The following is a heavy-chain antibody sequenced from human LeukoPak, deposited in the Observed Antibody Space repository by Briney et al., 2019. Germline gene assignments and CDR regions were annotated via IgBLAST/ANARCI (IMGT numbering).Heavy chain of an antibody. J-gene: IGHJ5*02. V-gene: IGHV1-24*01. CDR1: GYTLTELS. Sequence: ASVKVSCKVSGYTLTELSMHWVRQAPGKGLEXXXXXXXXXXXXXXAQKFQGRVTMTEDTSTDTAYMELSSLRSEDTAVYYCAIRGGEGNSGYDYEFSGNSSSWFDPWGQGTLVTVSS. CDR2: XXXXXXXX. CDR3: AIRGGEGNSGYDYEFSGNSSSWFDP. D-gene: IGHD5-12*01.